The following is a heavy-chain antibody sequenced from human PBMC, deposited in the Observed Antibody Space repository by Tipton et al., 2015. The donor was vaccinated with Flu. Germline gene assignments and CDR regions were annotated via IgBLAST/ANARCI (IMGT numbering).Heavy chain of an antibody. CDR1: GCSISSYY. CDR2: IYTSGST. CDR3: ARGAYYYDSSGYVDYFDY. V-gene: IGHV4-4*07. J-gene: IGHJ4*02. Sequence: LRLSCTVSGCSISSYYWSWIRQPAGKGLEWIGRIYTSGSTNYNPSLKSRVTMSVDTSKNQFSLNLSSVTASDTAVYYCARGAYYYDSSGYVDYFDYWGQGTLVTVSS. D-gene: IGHD3-22*01.